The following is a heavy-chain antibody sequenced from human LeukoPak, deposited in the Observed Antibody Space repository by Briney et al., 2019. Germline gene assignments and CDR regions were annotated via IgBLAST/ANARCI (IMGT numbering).Heavy chain of an antibody. Sequence: ASVKVSCKASGYTFTSYGISWVRQAPGQGLEWMGWISGNNGNTNYAQKFQGRVTITADESTSTAYMELSSLRSEDTAVYYCAREYSGSPNAFDIWGQGTMVTVSS. V-gene: IGHV1-18*01. CDR1: GYTFTSYG. D-gene: IGHD1-26*01. J-gene: IGHJ3*02. CDR3: AREYSGSPNAFDI. CDR2: ISGNNGNT.